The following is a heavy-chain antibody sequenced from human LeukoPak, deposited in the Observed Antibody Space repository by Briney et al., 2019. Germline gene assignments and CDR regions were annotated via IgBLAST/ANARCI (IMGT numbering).Heavy chain of an antibody. J-gene: IGHJ5*01. CDR3: ARDATRGIGGSYEFDF. D-gene: IGHD3-16*01. Sequence: ASVKVSCKASGYTFSSYYMHWVRQAPGQGLEWMGIINPSRGSTSYAPKFQGRVTMTRDTSSSTVHMELRGLRSDDTAVYYSARDATRGIGGSYEFDFWGQGTLVTVSS. V-gene: IGHV1-46*01. CDR2: INPSRGST. CDR1: GYTFSSYY.